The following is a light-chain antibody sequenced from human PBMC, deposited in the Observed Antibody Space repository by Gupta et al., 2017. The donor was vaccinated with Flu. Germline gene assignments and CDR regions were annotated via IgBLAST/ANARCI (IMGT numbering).Light chain of an antibody. Sequence: QSVLTQPPSASGTPGQRVTISCSGSSSNIGRNTVNWYQQLPGAAPKLLIYSNNKRPSGVPDRFSGSKSGTSASLAIGGLQSEDEADYYCASWDDSLNGRGVFGGGTKLTVL. J-gene: IGLJ3*02. CDR1: SSNIGRNT. CDR3: ASWDDSLNGRGV. CDR2: SNN. V-gene: IGLV1-44*01.